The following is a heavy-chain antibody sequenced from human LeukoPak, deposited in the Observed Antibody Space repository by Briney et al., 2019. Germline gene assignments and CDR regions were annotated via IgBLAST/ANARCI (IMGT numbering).Heavy chain of an antibody. CDR2: ISSSSSTI. J-gene: IGHJ5*02. V-gene: IGHV3-48*01. CDR1: GFTFSRYS. Sequence: GGSLRLSCAASGFTFSRYSMNWVRQAPGKGLEWVSYISSSSSTIYYADSVKGRFTISRDNAKNSLYLQMNSLRAEDTAVYYCARVLAQSINNWFDPWGQGTLVTVSS. D-gene: IGHD5-12*01. CDR3: ARVLAQSINNWFDP.